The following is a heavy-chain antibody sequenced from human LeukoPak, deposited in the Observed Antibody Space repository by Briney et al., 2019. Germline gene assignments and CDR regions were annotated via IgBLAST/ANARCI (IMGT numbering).Heavy chain of an antibody. Sequence: PGGSLRLSCAASGFTFSSYAMSWVRQAPGKGLEWVSAISGSGGTTYYADSVKGRFTISRDNSKNTLYLQMNSLRAEDTAVYYCAKERYYYDNSGSLDYWGQGTLVTVSS. V-gene: IGHV3-23*01. J-gene: IGHJ4*02. D-gene: IGHD3-22*01. CDR2: ISGSGGTT. CDR1: GFTFSSYA. CDR3: AKERYYYDNSGSLDY.